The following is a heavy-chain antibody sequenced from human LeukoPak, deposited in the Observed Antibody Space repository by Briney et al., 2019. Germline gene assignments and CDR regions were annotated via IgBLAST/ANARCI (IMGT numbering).Heavy chain of an antibody. V-gene: IGHV3-48*03. CDR1: GFTFSSYE. Sequence: GGSLRLSCAASGFTFSSYEMNWVRQAPGKGLELVSYISSSGSTIYYADSVKGRFTISRDNAKNSLYLQMNSLRAEDTAVYYCAIDYGDYVRGFDYCGQGTLVTVSS. D-gene: IGHD4-17*01. J-gene: IGHJ4*02. CDR2: ISSSGSTI. CDR3: AIDYGDYVRGFDY.